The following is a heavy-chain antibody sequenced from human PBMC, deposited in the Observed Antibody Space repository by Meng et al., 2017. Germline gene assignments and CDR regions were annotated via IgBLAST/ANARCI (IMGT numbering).Heavy chain of an antibody. D-gene: IGHD3-16*01. CDR2: IWYDGSNK. CDR3: ARDGEVKGGTFDY. CDR1: GFTFSSYG. V-gene: IGHV3-33*01. J-gene: IGHJ4*02. Sequence: LKISCAASGFTFSSYGMHWVRQAPGKGLEWVAVIWYDGSNKYYADSVKGRFTISRDNSKNTLYLQMNSLRAEDTAVYYCARDGEVKGGTFDYWGQGTLVTVSS.